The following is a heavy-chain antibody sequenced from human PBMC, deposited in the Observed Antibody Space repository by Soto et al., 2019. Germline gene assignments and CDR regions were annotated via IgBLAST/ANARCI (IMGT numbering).Heavy chain of an antibody. CDR2: IYYSGST. Sequence: QVQLQESGPGLVKPSETLSLTCTVSGGSISSYYWSWIRQPPGKGLEWIGYIYYSGSTNYNPSLKSRVTIAVDTAKNQYALKLSSVTAADTAVYYCARRGLWTYLDWYFDLWGRGTLVTVSS. CDR3: ARRGLWTYLDWYFDL. D-gene: IGHD2-2*01. J-gene: IGHJ2*01. V-gene: IGHV4-59*08. CDR1: GGSISSYY.